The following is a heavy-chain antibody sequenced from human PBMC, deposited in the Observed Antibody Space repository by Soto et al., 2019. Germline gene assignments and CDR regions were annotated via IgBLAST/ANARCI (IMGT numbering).Heavy chain of an antibody. CDR1: GFTFSSYA. CDR2: ISGSGGST. J-gene: IGHJ4*02. CDR3: AKETYYYDSSGYYYTTTPFSFDY. V-gene: IGHV3-23*01. D-gene: IGHD3-22*01. Sequence: GGSLRLSCAASGFTFSSYAMSWVRQAPGKGLEWVSAISGSGGSTYYADSVKGRFTISRDNSKNTLDLQMNSLRAEDTAVYYCAKETYYYDSSGYYYTTTPFSFDYWGQGTLVTVSS.